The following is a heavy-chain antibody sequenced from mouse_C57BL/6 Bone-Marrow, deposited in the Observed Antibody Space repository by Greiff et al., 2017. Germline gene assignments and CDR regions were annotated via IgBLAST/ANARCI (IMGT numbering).Heavy chain of an antibody. J-gene: IGHJ3*01. V-gene: IGHV12-3*01. CDR1: GFPITSGSY. CDR3: AGDNWLLGAPY. CDR2: ITHSGET. D-gene: IGHD2-3*01. Sequence: VKLQESGPGLVKPSQSLLLTCSTTGFPITSGSYWIGIRPSPGKPLELMGYITHSGETFYNPSLPSPLPFTSETSKNQCFLQLNSVTTEDTAMYYCAGDNWLLGAPYWGQGTLVTVSA.